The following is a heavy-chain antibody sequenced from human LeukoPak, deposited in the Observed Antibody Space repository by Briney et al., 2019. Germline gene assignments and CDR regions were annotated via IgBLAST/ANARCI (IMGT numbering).Heavy chain of an antibody. V-gene: IGHV4-59*01. CDR2: IYYSGST. D-gene: IGHD3-22*01. Sequence: PSETLSLTCTVSGGSISSYYWSWIRQPPGKGLEWIGYIYYSGSTNYNPSLKSRVTIAVDTSKNQFSLKLSSVTAADTAVYYCARYPFDYDTLAVYFDYWGQGTLVTVSS. CDR1: GGSISSYY. CDR3: ARYPFDYDTLAVYFDY. J-gene: IGHJ4*02.